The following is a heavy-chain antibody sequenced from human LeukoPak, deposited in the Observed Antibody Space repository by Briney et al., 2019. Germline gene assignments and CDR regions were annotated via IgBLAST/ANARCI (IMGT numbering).Heavy chain of an antibody. CDR1: GVSISSNNW. J-gene: IGHJ6*02. CDR2: INHSGST. Sequence: PSGTLSLTCAVSGVSISSNNWWGWVRQPPGKGLEWIGEINHSGSTNYNPSLKSRVTISVDTSKNQFSLKLSSVTAADTAVYYCARDRRGALRYFDWLSIYGMDVWGQGTTVTVSS. D-gene: IGHD3-9*01. V-gene: IGHV4-4*02. CDR3: ARDRRGALRYFDWLSIYGMDV.